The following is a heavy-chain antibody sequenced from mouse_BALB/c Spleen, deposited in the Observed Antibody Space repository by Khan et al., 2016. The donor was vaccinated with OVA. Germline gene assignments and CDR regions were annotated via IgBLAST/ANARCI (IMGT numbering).Heavy chain of an antibody. CDR2: ILYSGST. CDR3: ERSTDRYAFAY. D-gene: IGHD2-14*01. Sequence: EVQLQESGPSLVKPSQTLSLTCSVTGDSITSGYWCWIRKFPGNKLEYMGYILYSGSTYYNPSLKSRISITRHTSQNQYDLRLNTVTTEETATYYCERSTDRYAFAYWGQGTLVTVSA. CDR1: GDSITSGY. V-gene: IGHV3-8*02. J-gene: IGHJ3*01.